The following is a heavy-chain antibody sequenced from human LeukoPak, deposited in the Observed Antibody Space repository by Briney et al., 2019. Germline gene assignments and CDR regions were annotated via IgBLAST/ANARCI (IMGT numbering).Heavy chain of an antibody. V-gene: IGHV3-53*01. J-gene: IGHJ4*02. CDR3: ASGIQLWPEFDY. Sequence: GGSLRLSCAASGFTVSSNYMSWVRQAPGKGLEWVSVIYSGGSTYYADSVKGRFTISRDNSKNTLYLQMNSQRAEDTAVYYCASGIQLWPEFDYWGQGTLVTVSS. CDR2: IYSGGST. D-gene: IGHD5-18*01. CDR1: GFTVSSNY.